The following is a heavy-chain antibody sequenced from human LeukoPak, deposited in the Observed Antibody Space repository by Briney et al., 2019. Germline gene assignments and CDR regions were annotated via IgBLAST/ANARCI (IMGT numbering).Heavy chain of an antibody. CDR1: GFSISNYA. D-gene: IGHD6-13*01. J-gene: IGHJ4*02. CDR3: ARTPEAAVKGNY. V-gene: IGHV3-30-3*01. Sequence: PGGSLRLSCAASGFSISNYAMHWVRQAAGKGLEWVAVISYDGSNKYYADSVKGRFTISRDTSKNTLYLQMSGLRTEDTAVYYCARTPEAAVKGNYWGQGTLVTVPS. CDR2: ISYDGSNK.